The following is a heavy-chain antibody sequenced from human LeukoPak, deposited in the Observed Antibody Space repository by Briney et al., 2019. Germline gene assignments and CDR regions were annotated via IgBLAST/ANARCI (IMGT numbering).Heavy chain of an antibody. V-gene: IGHV1-18*01. J-gene: IGHJ4*02. CDR1: GYTFTSYG. CDR2: ISDHNGNT. D-gene: IGHD2-2*01. CDR3: ARVHCSSTSCYEVDY. Sequence: ASVKVSCKASGYTFTSYGISWVRQAPGQGLEWMGWISDHNGNTNYAQKIQGRVAMTTDTSTSTAYMELRSLRSDDTAVYYCARVHCSSTSCYEVDYWGQGTLVTVSS.